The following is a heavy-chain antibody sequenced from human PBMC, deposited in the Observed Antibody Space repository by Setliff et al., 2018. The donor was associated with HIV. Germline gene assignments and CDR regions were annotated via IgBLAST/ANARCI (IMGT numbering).Heavy chain of an antibody. CDR2: IYNSAST. CDR1: GGSFSGYY. Sequence: PSETLSLTCTVYGGSFSGYYWSWIRQPPGKGLEWMGYIYNSASTSYNPSLKSRVTISVDTSKNQFSRKLSSVTAADTAVYYCARHSPSDYWGQGTLVTVAS. V-gene: IGHV4-59*08. CDR3: ARHSPSDY. J-gene: IGHJ4*02.